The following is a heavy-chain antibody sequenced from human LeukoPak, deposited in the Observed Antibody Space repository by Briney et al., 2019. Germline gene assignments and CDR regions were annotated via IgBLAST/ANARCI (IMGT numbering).Heavy chain of an antibody. D-gene: IGHD1-26*01. Sequence: PSETLSLTCAVYGGSFSGYYWSWIRQPPGKGLEWIGEINHSGITSYNPSLKSGVTISVDTSKNQFSLKLSSVTAADTAVYYCARVFFGGSYYVDAFDIWGQGTMVTVSS. J-gene: IGHJ3*02. CDR3: ARVFFGGSYYVDAFDI. CDR1: GGSFSGYY. CDR2: INHSGIT. V-gene: IGHV4-34*01.